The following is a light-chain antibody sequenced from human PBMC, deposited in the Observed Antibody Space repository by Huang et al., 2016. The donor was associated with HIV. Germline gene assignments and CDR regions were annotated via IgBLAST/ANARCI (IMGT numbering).Light chain of an antibody. J-gene: IGKJ1*01. Sequence: AIQMTQSPSSLSASVGDRVTITCRASQGLTDDLAWYQQKPGKAPKLLISGASTLRSGVPSRCSGSGSGTDFTLTISSLQPEDYATYYCLQDHNYPRTFGQGTKVEI. V-gene: IGKV1-6*01. CDR1: QGLTDD. CDR2: GAS. CDR3: LQDHNYPRT.